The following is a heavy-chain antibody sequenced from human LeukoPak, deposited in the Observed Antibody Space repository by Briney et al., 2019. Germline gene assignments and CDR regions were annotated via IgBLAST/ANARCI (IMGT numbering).Heavy chain of an antibody. CDR1: GDSISSGYY. CDR3: ARDGDYYDSSGYSM. D-gene: IGHD3-22*01. J-gene: IGHJ4*02. V-gene: IGHV4-38-2*02. Sequence: SETLSLTCAVSGDSISSGYYWGWIRQPPGKGLEWIGSIYHSGSTYYNPSLESRVTMSVDTSKNQFSLKLSSVTAADTAVYYCARDGDYYDSSGYSMWGQGTLVTVSS. CDR2: IYHSGST.